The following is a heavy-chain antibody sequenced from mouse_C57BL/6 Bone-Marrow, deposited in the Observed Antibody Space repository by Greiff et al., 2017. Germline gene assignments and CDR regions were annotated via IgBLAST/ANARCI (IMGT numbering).Heavy chain of an antibody. CDR1: GYTFTEYT. CDR2: FYPGSGSI. CDR3: ARHEVGRNWFAY. V-gene: IGHV1-62-2*01. Sequence: VMLVESGAELVKPGASVKLSCKASGYTFTEYTIHWVKQRSGQGLEWIGWFYPGSGSIKYNEKFKDKATLTADKSSSTVYMELSRLTSEDSAVYCCARHEVGRNWFAYWGQGTLVTVSA. J-gene: IGHJ3*01.